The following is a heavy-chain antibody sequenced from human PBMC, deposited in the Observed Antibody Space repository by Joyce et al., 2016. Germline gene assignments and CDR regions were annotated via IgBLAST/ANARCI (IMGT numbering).Heavy chain of an antibody. D-gene: IGHD3-16*01. CDR3: ARERGGDCDG. Sequence: EVQLVESGGGLVKPGGSLRHSCAASGFTFSLYSMNWVRQAPGKGLEWVSPNSSRSSSIYYATSGKGRFTISRDDDKNSLYLQMNSLRAEDTALYVCARERGGDCDGWVKGTTVTVSS. CDR1: GFTFSLYS. J-gene: IGHJ6*04. V-gene: IGHV3-21*01. CDR2: NSSRSSSI.